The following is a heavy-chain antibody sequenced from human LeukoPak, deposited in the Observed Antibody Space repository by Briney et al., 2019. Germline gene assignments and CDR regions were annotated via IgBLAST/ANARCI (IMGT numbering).Heavy chain of an antibody. CDR1: GGSISSSSYY. Sequence: SETLSLTCSVSGGSISSSSYYWGWIRQPPGKGLEWIASIYYSGSTYYNPSLKSRVTISVDTSKNQFSLKLSSVTAADTAVYYCARVGYCSSTSCRLYYFDYWGQGTLVTVSS. CDR2: IYYSGST. CDR3: ARVGYCSSTSCRLYYFDY. D-gene: IGHD2-2*01. V-gene: IGHV4-39*07. J-gene: IGHJ4*02.